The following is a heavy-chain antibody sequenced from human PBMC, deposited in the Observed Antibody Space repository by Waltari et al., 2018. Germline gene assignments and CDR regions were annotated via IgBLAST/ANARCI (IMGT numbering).Heavy chain of an antibody. J-gene: IGHJ4*02. Sequence: QVKLVQSGAEVKKPGDSVTVSCQVSGYTLTELSMPWVRQAPGKGLEWMGGFDPEDGETIYAQKFQGRVTMTEDTSTDTAYMELSSLRSEDTAVYYCATELAVAGTKNGFWWGQGTLVTVSS. V-gene: IGHV1-24*01. CDR1: GYTLTELS. CDR2: FDPEDGET. CDR3: ATELAVAGTKNGFW. D-gene: IGHD6-19*01.